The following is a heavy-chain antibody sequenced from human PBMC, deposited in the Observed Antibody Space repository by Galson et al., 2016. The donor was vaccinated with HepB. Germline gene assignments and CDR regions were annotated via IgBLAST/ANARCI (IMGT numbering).Heavy chain of an antibody. CDR2: ITGPGGST. CDR3: AKKVAPGPFDS. CDR1: GFTFSSYP. Sequence: SLRLSCAASGFTFSSYPMSWVRQAPGKGLEWVSTITGPGGSTYYADSVKGRFTISRDNSKSTLYLQMRSLTAEDTAVYYCAKKVAPGPFDSWGQGTLVTVSS. J-gene: IGHJ4*02. V-gene: IGHV3-23*01. D-gene: IGHD6-13*01.